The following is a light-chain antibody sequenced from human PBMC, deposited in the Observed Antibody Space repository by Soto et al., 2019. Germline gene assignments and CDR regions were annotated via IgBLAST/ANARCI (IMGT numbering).Light chain of an antibody. CDR2: EDY. CDR3: CSYAGSSTWV. V-gene: IGLV2-23*01. CDR1: SSDIGTYNL. J-gene: IGLJ3*02. Sequence: QPALTQPASVSGSPGQSITISCTGTSSDIGTYNLVSWYQHYPGKAPKLMIYEDYKRPSGVSNRFSGSKSGNTASLTLSGLQAEDEADYYCCSYAGSSTWVFGGGTKLTVL.